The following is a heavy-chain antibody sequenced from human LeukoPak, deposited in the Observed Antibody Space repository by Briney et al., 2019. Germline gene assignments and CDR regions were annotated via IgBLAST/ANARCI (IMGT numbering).Heavy chain of an antibody. CDR3: ARDLAGYNSFDY. J-gene: IGHJ4*02. Sequence: PGGSLRLSCAAPGFTVSSNYMSWVRQAPGKGPEWVSSIYSGGSTYYTDSVKGRFTISRDNSKNTLYLQMNSLRAEDTAVYYCARDLAGYNSFDYWGQGTLVTVSS. CDR2: IYSGGST. D-gene: IGHD5-24*01. V-gene: IGHV3-66*01. CDR1: GFTVSSNY.